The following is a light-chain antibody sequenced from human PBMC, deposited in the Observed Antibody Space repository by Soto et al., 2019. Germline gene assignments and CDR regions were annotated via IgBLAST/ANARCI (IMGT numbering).Light chain of an antibody. J-gene: IGKJ4*01. CDR2: KAS. CDR1: QSISSW. CDR3: QQYSSYAT. Sequence: DIQMTQSPSTLSASVGDRVTITCRASQSISSWLAWYQQKPGKAPKLLIYKASSLESGVPSRFSGSGSGTEFTLTISSMQPDDFATYYGQQYSSYATFGGGTKVEIK. V-gene: IGKV1-5*03.